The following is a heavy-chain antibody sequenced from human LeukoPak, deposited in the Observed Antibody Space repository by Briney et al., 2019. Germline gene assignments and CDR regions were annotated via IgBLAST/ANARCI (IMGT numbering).Heavy chain of an antibody. V-gene: IGHV3-7*01. CDR2: IKPDGSEK. CDR3: TRDYFDY. J-gene: IGHJ4*02. CDR1: GFSSSSYW. Sequence: AGSLRLSCSASGFSSSSYWINWVRQPPGKGLEWVANIKPDGSEKYYVNSVKGRCTISRDNAKNSLYLQMNSRRGEDTAVYYCTRDYFDYWGQGTLVTVSS.